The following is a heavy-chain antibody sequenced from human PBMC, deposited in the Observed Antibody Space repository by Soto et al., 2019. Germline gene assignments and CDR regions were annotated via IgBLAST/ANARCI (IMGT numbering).Heavy chain of an antibody. CDR1: GYTFTSYG. D-gene: IGHD3-22*01. V-gene: IGHV1-3*01. CDR2: INAGNGNT. Sequence: ASVKVSCKASGYTFTSYGIHWVRQAPGQRLEWTGWINAGNGNTKYSEKFQGRVTITRDTSASTASLELSSLRSEDTAVSYCARDPNDSSAYYHHYYYGMDVWGQGTTVTVSS. J-gene: IGHJ6*02. CDR3: ARDPNDSSAYYHHYYYGMDV.